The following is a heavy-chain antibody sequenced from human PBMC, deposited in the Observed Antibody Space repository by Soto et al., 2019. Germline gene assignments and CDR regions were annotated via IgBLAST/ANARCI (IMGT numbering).Heavy chain of an antibody. J-gene: IGHJ6*03. CDR3: AKDLGYDYIWGSNFYYMDV. Sequence: QVQLVESGGGVVQPGRSLRLSCAASGLTFSSYGMHWVRQAPGKGLEWGTIISYDGSNKYYADSVKGRFTISRDNSKNTLYLQMNSLRAEDTAVYYCAKDLGYDYIWGSNFYYMDVWGKGTTVTVSS. V-gene: IGHV3-30*18. CDR1: GLTFSSYG. D-gene: IGHD3-16*01. CDR2: ISYDGSNK.